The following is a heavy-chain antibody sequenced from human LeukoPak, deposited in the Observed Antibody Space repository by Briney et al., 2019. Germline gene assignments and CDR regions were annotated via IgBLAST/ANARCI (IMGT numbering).Heavy chain of an antibody. CDR2: IKVDGREK. J-gene: IGHJ4*02. D-gene: IGHD3-10*01. CDR1: GFTFSNYA. CDR3: ARDSRGGFDC. V-gene: IGHV3-7*01. Sequence: AGSLRLSCTASGFTFSNYAMSWVRQAPGRGLEWVAKIKVDGREKDYLDSVKGRFTISRDNAKNSLYLQMDSLRAEDTAMYYCARDSRGGFDCWGQGTLVTVSS.